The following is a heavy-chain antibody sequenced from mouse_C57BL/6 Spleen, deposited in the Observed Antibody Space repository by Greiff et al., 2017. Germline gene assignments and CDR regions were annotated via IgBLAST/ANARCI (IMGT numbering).Heavy chain of an antibody. D-gene: IGHD2-5*01. J-gene: IGHJ3*01. Sequence: VQLQQSGPELVKPGASVKISCKASGYAFSSSWMNWVKQRPGKGLEWIGRIYPGDGDTNYNGKFKGKATLTADKSSSTAYMQLSILTSEDSAVYFCARSYYSNPFAYWGQGTLVTVSA. CDR1: GYAFSSSW. CDR2: IYPGDGDT. V-gene: IGHV1-82*01. CDR3: ARSYYSNPFAY.